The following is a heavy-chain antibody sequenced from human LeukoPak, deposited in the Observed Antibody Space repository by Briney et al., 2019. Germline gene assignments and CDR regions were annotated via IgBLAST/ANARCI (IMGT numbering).Heavy chain of an antibody. CDR3: ARGSYFDWLFKEGDY. CDR2: ISSSSSTI. D-gene: IGHD3-9*01. V-gene: IGHV3-48*01. J-gene: IGHJ4*02. CDR1: GFTFSSYA. Sequence: PGRSLRLSCAASGFTFSSYAMSWVRQAPGKGLEWVSYISSSSSTIYYADSVKGRFTISRDNAKNSLYLQMNSLRAEDTAVYYCARGSYFDWLFKEGDYWGQGTLVTVSS.